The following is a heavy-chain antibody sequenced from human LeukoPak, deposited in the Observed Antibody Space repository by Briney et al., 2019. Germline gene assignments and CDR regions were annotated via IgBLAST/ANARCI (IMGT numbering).Heavy chain of an antibody. V-gene: IGHV4-61*01. CDR3: ARGGIMDV. Sequence: SETLSLTCTVSGGSISRGSYYWGWLRQPPGKGLEYIGQIHYSGSAKYNPSLQSRVTISVDTSKNQFSLKLNSVTAADTAVYYCARGGIMDVWGQGTTVTVSS. J-gene: IGHJ6*02. CDR2: IHYSGSA. D-gene: IGHD1-14*01. CDR1: GGSISRGSYY.